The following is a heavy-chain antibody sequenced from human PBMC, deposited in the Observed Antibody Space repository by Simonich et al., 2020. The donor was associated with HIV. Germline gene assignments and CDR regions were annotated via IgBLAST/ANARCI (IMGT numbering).Heavy chain of an antibody. Sequence: QVQLQQWGAGLLKPSETLSLTCAVYGGSFRGYYWNWIRQPPGKGLEWIGEINDRGSTNYNPSLKGRVTISVDTSKNQFSLKLSSVTAADTAVYYCARRRVTNGYFDYWGQGTLVTVSA. D-gene: IGHD2-21*02. J-gene: IGHJ4*02. CDR2: INDRGST. V-gene: IGHV4-34*01. CDR3: ARRRVTNGYFDY. CDR1: GGSFRGYY.